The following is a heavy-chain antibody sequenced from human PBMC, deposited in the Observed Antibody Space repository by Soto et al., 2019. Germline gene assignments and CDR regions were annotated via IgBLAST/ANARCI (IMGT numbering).Heavy chain of an antibody. CDR1: GDSVTISDYY. D-gene: IGHD3-22*01. J-gene: IGHJ4*02. CDR2: IHYSGST. Sequence: QLQLQESGPGLVKPSETLSLTCTVSGDSVTISDYYWGWIRQPPGKGLEWIGSIHYSGSTYYNPSLKVRVTISGDTSQKQCSLKLTSVTAADAAVYYCAAHDSGGYYAEYWGQGTLVTVSA. CDR3: AAHDSGGYYAEY. V-gene: IGHV4-39*01.